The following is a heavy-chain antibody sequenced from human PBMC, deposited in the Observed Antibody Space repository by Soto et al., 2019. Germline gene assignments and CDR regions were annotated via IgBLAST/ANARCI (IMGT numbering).Heavy chain of an antibody. CDR2: IDTSGST. CDR1: GGSISNYY. V-gene: IGHV4-4*07. CDR3: AGRTVTTYGDAFDI. Sequence: LSLTCTVSGGSISNYYCNWIRQPAGKGLEWIGRIDTSGSTNYNPSLKSRVTMSVDTSKQEFSLKLSSVTAADTALYYCAGRTVTTYGDAFDIWGQGTMVTVSS. D-gene: IGHD4-17*01. J-gene: IGHJ3*02.